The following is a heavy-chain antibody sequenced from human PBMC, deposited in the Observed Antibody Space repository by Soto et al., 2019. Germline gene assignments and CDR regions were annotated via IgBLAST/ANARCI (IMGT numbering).Heavy chain of an antibody. CDR3: AKDIFSGYDLSYFDY. Sequence: PGGSLRLSCAASGFTFSSYSMNWVRQAPGKGLEWVSSISSSSSYIYYADSVKGRFTISRDNAKNSLYLQMNSLRAEDTALYYCAKDIFSGYDLSYFDYWGQGTLVTVSS. V-gene: IGHV3-21*04. D-gene: IGHD5-12*01. J-gene: IGHJ4*02. CDR2: ISSSSSYI. CDR1: GFTFSSYS.